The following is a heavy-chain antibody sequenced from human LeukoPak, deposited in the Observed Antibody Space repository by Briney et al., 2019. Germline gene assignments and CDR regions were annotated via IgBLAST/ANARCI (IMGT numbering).Heavy chain of an antibody. CDR1: GYTFTGYY. CDR2: IIPIFGTA. V-gene: IGHV1-69*06. CDR3: AILTIEYSSSSWFDP. Sequence: VASVKVSCKASGYTFTGYYMHWVRQAPGQGLEWMGGIIPIFGTANYAQKFQGRVTITADKSTSTAYMGLSSLRSEDTAVYYCAILTIEYSSSSWFDPWGQGTLVTVSS. D-gene: IGHD6-6*01. J-gene: IGHJ5*02.